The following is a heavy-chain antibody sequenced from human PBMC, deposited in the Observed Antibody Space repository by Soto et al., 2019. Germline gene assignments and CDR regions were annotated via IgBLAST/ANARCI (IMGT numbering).Heavy chain of an antibody. V-gene: IGHV3-23*01. CDR3: AKDSGVYSGGDCFLHYWYFDR. Sequence: PGGSLRLSCAASGFTFSSYAMSWVRQAPGKGLEWVSAISGSGGSTYYAYSVKGRFTISRDNSKNTLYLQMNSLRAEDTAVYYCAKDSGVYSGGDCFLHYWYFDRWGRGTLVTVSS. CDR2: ISGSGGST. D-gene: IGHD2-21*02. J-gene: IGHJ2*01. CDR1: GFTFSSYA.